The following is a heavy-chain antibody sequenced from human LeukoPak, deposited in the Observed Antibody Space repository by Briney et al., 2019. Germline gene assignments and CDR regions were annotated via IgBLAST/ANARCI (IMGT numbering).Heavy chain of an antibody. CDR3: ARALWPDNWFDP. Sequence: SETLSLTCTVSGGSIGRYYWSWIRQPPGKGLEWIAYIYYSGSTNYNPSLKSRVTMSVDTSKNQFSLKLSSVTAADTAVYYCARALWPDNWFDPWGQGTLVTVSS. J-gene: IGHJ5*02. CDR1: GGSIGRYY. CDR2: IYYSGST. D-gene: IGHD3-10*01. V-gene: IGHV4-59*12.